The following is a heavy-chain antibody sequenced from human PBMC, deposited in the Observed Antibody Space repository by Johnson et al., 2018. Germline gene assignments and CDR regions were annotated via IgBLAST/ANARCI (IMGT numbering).Heavy chain of an antibody. J-gene: IGHJ6*02. V-gene: IGHV3-33*01. D-gene: IGHD6-6*01. CDR2: IWFDGSNK. Sequence: QVQLQESGGGVVQPGRSLRLSCAASGFFFTNYGMHWVRLAPGKGLEWVASIWFDGSNKYYADSVKGRFTISRDNSKNTLYLQINSLRAEDTAVFYCASAARTQYSYYGMDVGGQGTTVTVSS. CDR1: GFFFTNYG. CDR3: ASAARTQYSYYGMDV.